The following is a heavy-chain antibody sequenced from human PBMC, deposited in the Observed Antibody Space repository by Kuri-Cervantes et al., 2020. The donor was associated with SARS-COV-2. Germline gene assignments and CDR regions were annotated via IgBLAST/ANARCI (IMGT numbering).Heavy chain of an antibody. CDR2: IKEDGGGQ. Sequence: GGSLRLSCAAYGFIFSNFWMNWVRQAPGKGLEWVAKIKEDGGGQYYVDSVKGRFTISRDNAKNTLYLQMNSLRAEDTAVYYCARRYTDVLGFLEWPGKTQYYYYIDVWGKGTTVTVSS. CDR1: GFIFSNFW. D-gene: IGHD3-3*01. J-gene: IGHJ6*03. CDR3: ARRYTDVLGFLEWPGKTQYYYYIDV. V-gene: IGHV3-7*03.